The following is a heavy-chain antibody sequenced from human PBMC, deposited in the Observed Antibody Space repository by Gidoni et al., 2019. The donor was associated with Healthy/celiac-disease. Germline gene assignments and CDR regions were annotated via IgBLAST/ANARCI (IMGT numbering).Heavy chain of an antibody. CDR2: ISGGSSTK. CDR1: GFNFSFYS. D-gene: IGHD6-19*01. Sequence: EVQLVESGGGLVQQGGSLRLACAASGFNFSFYSMNWVRQAPGKGLEWVSYISGGSSTKYYADSVKGRFTISRDNAKNSLYLQMNSLRDGDTAVYYCARDVSTAVAGTSPFYYYYYGMDVWGQGTTVTVSS. V-gene: IGHV3-48*02. J-gene: IGHJ6*02. CDR3: ARDVSTAVAGTSPFYYYYYGMDV.